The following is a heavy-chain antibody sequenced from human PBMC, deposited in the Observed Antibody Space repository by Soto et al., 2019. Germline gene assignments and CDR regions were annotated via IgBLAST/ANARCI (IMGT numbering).Heavy chain of an antibody. Sequence: SETPSLTSAVYGGSFSGFYGSWIRQPPGKGLEWIGEINHSGSTNYNPSLKSRVTISVDTSKNQFSLKLSSVTAADTAVYYCARRGRMVRGVIITHFDYWGQGILVTVSS. CDR3: ARRGRMVRGVIITHFDY. V-gene: IGHV4-34*01. CDR1: GGSFSGFY. D-gene: IGHD3-10*01. J-gene: IGHJ4*02. CDR2: INHSGST.